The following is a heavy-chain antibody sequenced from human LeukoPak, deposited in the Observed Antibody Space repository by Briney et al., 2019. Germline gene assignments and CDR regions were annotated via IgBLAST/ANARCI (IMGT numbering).Heavy chain of an antibody. D-gene: IGHD6-13*01. CDR1: GGSFSSYY. J-gene: IGHJ6*02. Sequence: SETLPLTCAVYGGSFSSYYWGWIRQPPGKGLEWIGSIYYSGSTYYNPSLKSRVTISVDTSKNQFSLKLNSVTAADTAVYYCARPYSSSTYGMDVWGQGTTVTVSS. CDR2: IYYSGST. V-gene: IGHV4-39*01. CDR3: ARPYSSSTYGMDV.